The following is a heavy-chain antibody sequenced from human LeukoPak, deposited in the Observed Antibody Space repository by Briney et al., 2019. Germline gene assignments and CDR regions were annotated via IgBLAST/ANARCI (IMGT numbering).Heavy chain of an antibody. CDR1: GGTFGSYV. D-gene: IGHD3-22*01. Sequence: GASVKVSCKASGGTFGSYVISWVRQAPGQGFEWMGRIIPILGIANYAQKFQGRVTITADKSTSTAYMELSSLRSEDTAVYYCARAIYYYDSSGYYSDYWGQGTLVTVSS. CDR3: ARAIYYYDSSGYYSDY. CDR2: IIPILGIA. V-gene: IGHV1-69*04. J-gene: IGHJ4*02.